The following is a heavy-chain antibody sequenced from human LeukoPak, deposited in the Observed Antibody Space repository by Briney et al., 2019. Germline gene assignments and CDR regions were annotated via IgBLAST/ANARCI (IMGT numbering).Heavy chain of an antibody. Sequence: PSETLSLTCSVSGGSISGYYWNWIRQPPGKGREWIGRIYNSGSPQYNPSLKSRVTISVVTSKNQFSLKLTSVPAADTAVYYCASSSWLRDANFDSWGQGTLVTVSS. CDR1: GGSISGYY. V-gene: IGHV4-4*08. D-gene: IGHD6-13*01. CDR3: ASSSWLRDANFDS. CDR2: IYNSGSP. J-gene: IGHJ4*02.